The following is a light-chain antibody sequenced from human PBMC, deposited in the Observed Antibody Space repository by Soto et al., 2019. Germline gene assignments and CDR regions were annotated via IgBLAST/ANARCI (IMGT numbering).Light chain of an antibody. CDR3: QQYGHSPRT. CDR1: KSVADNY. Sequence: EIVLTQSPGTLSLSPGERATLSCRASKSVADNYLAWYQQKPGQAPRLLIYAASRRATGIPDTFSGSGSGTDFTLTITRLEPEDFALYYCQQYGHSPRTFGQGTRVEIK. CDR2: AAS. V-gene: IGKV3-20*01. J-gene: IGKJ1*01.